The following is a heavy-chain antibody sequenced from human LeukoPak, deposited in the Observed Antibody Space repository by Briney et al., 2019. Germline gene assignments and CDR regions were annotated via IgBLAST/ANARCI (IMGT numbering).Heavy chain of an antibody. Sequence: GESLKISCKGSGYRFTTNWIGWARQMPGKGLEWMGIIYPGDSDTRYSPSFQGQVTISADKSISTAYLQWSSLKASDTAMYYCGRLGGYCSTTTCYLDYWGQGTLVTVSS. D-gene: IGHD2-2*01. J-gene: IGHJ4*02. V-gene: IGHV5-51*01. CDR2: IYPGDSDT. CDR3: GRLGGYCSTTTCYLDY. CDR1: GYRFTTNW.